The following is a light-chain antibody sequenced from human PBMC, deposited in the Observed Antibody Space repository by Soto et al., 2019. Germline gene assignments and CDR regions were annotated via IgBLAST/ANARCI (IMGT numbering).Light chain of an antibody. CDR1: QSLLDSDDGNTY. CDR2: DAS. Sequence: MTQPPLSLPVTPGEPASISCRSSQSLLDSDDGNTYLNWYQQKPGKAPKLLIYDASSLQSGVPSGFSGSGSGTDFTLTISSLQPEDFAAYYCQQSYSTPWPFAQGTKVDNK. CDR3: QQSYSTPWP. J-gene: IGKJ1*01. V-gene: IGKV1-39*01.